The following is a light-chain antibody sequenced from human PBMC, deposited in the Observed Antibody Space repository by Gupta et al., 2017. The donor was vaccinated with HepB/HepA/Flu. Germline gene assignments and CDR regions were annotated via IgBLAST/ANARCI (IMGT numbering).Light chain of an antibody. V-gene: IGLV1-47*01. J-gene: IGLJ3*02. CDR2: RSN. CDR3: VAWDDTLGGWV. CDR1: HSNIGTNF. Sequence: GQRVIISCSGSHSNIGTNFMYWFQQFPGTAPKPLIFRSNQRPSGVPDRFSGSKSGTSASLAISGLRSEDEADYYCVAWDDTLGGWVFGGGTKLTVL.